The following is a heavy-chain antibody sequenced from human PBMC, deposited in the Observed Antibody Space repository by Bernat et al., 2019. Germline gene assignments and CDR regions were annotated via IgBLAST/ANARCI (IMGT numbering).Heavy chain of an antibody. J-gene: IGHJ4*02. CDR3: AKEGFGEFWDY. D-gene: IGHD3-10*01. CDR1: AGSISSNNYF. Sequence: LQLQESGPGLVKPSETLSLTCTVSAGSISSNNYFWGWIREPPGKGLEWVSVISGSGGTTFYADSVKGQFTISRDNSKNTLYLQMNSLRAEDTAVYYCAKEGFGEFWDYWGQGTLVTVSS. CDR2: ISGSGGTT. V-gene: IGHV3-23*01.